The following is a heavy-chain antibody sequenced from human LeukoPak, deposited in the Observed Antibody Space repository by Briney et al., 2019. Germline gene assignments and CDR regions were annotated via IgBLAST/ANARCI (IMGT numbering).Heavy chain of an antibody. CDR1: GFTVSSNY. D-gene: IGHD2-2*01. V-gene: IGHV3-66*02. J-gene: IGHJ5*02. Sequence: GGSLRLSCAASGFTVSSNYMTWVRQAPGKGLEWVSVIYSGGSTYYADSVKGRFTISRDNSKNTLYLQMNSLRAEGTAVYYCARDCSSTSCRGGFDPWGQGTLVTVSS. CDR2: IYSGGST. CDR3: ARDCSSTSCRGGFDP.